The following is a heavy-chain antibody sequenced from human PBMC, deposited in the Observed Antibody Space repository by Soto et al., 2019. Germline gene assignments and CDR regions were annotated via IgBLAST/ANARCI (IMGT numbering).Heavy chain of an antibody. CDR2: ISYDGSNK. CDR3: ARDLIAARPNGYYYGMDV. D-gene: IGHD6-6*01. CDR1: GFTFSSYA. V-gene: IGHV3-30-3*01. Sequence: GGSLRLSCAASGFTFSSYAMHWVRQAPGKGLEWVAVISYDGSNKYYADSVKGRFTISRDNSKNTLYLQMNSLRAEDTAVYYCARDLIAARPNGYYYGMDVWGQGTTVTVSS. J-gene: IGHJ6*02.